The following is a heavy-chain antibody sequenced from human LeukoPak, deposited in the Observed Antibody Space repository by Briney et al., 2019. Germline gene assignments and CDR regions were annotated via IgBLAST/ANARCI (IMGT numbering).Heavy chain of an antibody. D-gene: IGHD3-3*01. CDR1: GFSFSDYY. CDR2: ISSSGSNI. CDR3: ARDYDGGYMDV. Sequence: GGSLRLSCAASGFSFSDYYMSWIRQAPGKGLEWISYISSSGSNIYADSVKGRFTISRDNAKNSLYLQMNSLRAEDTAVYYCARDYDGGYMDVWGKGTTVTVSS. J-gene: IGHJ6*03. V-gene: IGHV3-11*04.